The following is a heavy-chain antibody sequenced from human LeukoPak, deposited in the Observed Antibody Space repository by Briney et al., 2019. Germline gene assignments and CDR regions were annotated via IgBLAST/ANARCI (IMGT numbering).Heavy chain of an antibody. D-gene: IGHD3-16*01. CDR2: IYYTGST. V-gene: IGHV4-39*07. CDR3: ARGEFDGGVYFDY. Sequence: SETLSLTCTISGGSISSSRYYWGWIRQPPGKGLEWIGSIYYTGSTNYNPSLKSRVTISVDTSKNQFSLKVTSVTAADTAVYYCARGEFDGGVYFDYWGQGTLVTVSS. CDR1: GGSISSSRYY. J-gene: IGHJ4*02.